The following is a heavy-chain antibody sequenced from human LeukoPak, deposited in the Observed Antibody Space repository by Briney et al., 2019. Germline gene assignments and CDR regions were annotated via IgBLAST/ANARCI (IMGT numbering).Heavy chain of an antibody. CDR1: EFIVSINY. V-gene: IGHV3-66*01. CDR3: ARGSYSSSWYFNWFDP. J-gene: IGHJ5*02. Sequence: PGGSLRLSCAASEFIVSINYMTWVRQAPGKGLEWVSLIYSRGDTKYADSVKGRFTISRDNSKNTLYLQMSSLRTEDTAVYYCARGSYSSSWYFNWFDPWGQGTLVTVSS. CDR2: IYSRGDT. D-gene: IGHD6-13*01.